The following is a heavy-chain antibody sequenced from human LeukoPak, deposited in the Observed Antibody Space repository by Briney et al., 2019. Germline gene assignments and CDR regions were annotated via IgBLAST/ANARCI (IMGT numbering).Heavy chain of an antibody. Sequence: PGGSLRLSCAASGFTFSVSAIHWVRQASGKGLEWVGRVRTKTNRYATAYAESVKGRFTISRDNAKNSLYLQMNSLRAEDTAVYYCARLIVVEPTATDAFDIWGQGTMVTVSS. J-gene: IGHJ3*02. V-gene: IGHV3-73*01. D-gene: IGHD2-2*01. CDR3: ARLIVVEPTATDAFDI. CDR1: GFTFSVSA. CDR2: VRTKTNRYAT.